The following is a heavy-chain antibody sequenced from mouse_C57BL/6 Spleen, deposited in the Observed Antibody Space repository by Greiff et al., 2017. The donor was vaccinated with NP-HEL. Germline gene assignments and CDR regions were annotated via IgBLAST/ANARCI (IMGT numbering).Heavy chain of an antibody. V-gene: IGHV1-82*01. CDR3: ARGLGLGWYFDV. Sequence: QVQLQQSGPELVKPGASVKISCKASGYAFSSSWMNWVKQRPGKGLEWIGRIYPGDGDTNYNGKFKGKATLTADKSSSTAYMQLSSLTSEDSAVYFCARGLGLGWYFDVWGTGTTVTVSS. J-gene: IGHJ1*03. D-gene: IGHD3-3*01. CDR1: GYAFSSSW. CDR2: IYPGDGDT.